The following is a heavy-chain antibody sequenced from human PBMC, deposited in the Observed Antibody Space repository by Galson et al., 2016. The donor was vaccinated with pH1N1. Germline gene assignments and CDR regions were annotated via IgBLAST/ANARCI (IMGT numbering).Heavy chain of an antibody. J-gene: IGHJ3*02. CDR2: IIPLSDAA. D-gene: IGHD3-16*01. V-gene: IGHV1-69*05. Sequence: SVKVSCKASGGTFNSDSINWVRQAPGQGLEWMGGIIPLSDAAKYPQEFQGRVTITTDRSTRTTYMEMSSLRYEDTAVYFCAKWGGRNAFEIWGQGTMITVSS. CDR1: GGTFNSDS. CDR3: AKWGGRNAFEI.